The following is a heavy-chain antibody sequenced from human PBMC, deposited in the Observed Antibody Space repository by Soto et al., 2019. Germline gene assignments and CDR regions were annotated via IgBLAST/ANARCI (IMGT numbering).Heavy chain of an antibody. CDR3: AKDTLLMRPYYYFDY. J-gene: IGHJ4*02. CDR1: GFTFSSYA. D-gene: IGHD2-15*01. V-gene: IGHV3-23*01. CDR2: ISGSGGST. Sequence: PGGSLRLSCAASGFTFSSYAMSWVRQAPGKGLEWVSAISGSGGSTYYADSVKGRFTISRDNSKNTLYLQMNSLRAEDTAVYYRAKDTLLMRPYYYFDYWGQGTLVTVSS.